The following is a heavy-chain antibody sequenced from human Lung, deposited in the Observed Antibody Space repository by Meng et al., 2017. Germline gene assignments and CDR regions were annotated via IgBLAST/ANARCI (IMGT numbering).Heavy chain of an antibody. CDR3: ARGRRNEPLFDY. CDR1: GGSFSTHT. D-gene: IGHD1-14*01. J-gene: IGHJ4*02. CDR2: LIAVFDKT. Sequence: VQLAQSGVEVKKPGLSVKVACEASGGSFSTHTFSWVRQAPGQGLEWMGGLIAVFDKTKAAPRFQDRVTFTADESTSTAYMELSSLTFDDTAVYFCARGRRNEPLFDYWGQGTLVTVSS. V-gene: IGHV1-69*13.